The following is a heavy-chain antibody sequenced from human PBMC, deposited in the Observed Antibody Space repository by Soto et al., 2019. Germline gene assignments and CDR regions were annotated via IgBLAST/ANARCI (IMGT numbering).Heavy chain of an antibody. D-gene: IGHD3-3*01. CDR2: INPNSGGT. J-gene: IGHJ4*02. CDR3: ARANDFWSGYYTSPFYFDY. Sequence: ASVKVSCKASGYTFTGYYMHWVRQAPGQGLEWMGWINPNSGGTNYAQKFQGWVTMTSDTSISTAYMELSRLRSDDTAVYYCARANDFWSGYYTSPFYFDYWGQGTLVTVSS. V-gene: IGHV1-2*04. CDR1: GYTFTGYY.